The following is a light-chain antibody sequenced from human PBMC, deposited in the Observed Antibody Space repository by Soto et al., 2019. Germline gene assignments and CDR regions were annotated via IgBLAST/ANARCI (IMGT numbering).Light chain of an antibody. V-gene: IGKV3-15*01. CDR1: QSVSTD. J-gene: IGKJ2*01. CDR3: QQHNYWPVT. Sequence: EIVMTQSPATLSLSPGERATLSCRATQSVSTDLVWYQHKPGQGPRLLIYGASTRATGVPARFSGSGSGTDFTLTISSLQSEDVAIYYCQQHNYWPVTFGQGTKVEI. CDR2: GAS.